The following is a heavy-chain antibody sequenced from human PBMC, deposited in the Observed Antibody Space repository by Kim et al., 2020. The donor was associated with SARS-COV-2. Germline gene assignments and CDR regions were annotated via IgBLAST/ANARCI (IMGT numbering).Heavy chain of an antibody. J-gene: IGHJ6*02. D-gene: IGHD3-10*01. CDR1: GGTFSSYA. CDR3: ARTQWFGEALYYGMDV. V-gene: IGHV1-69*13. Sequence: SVKVSCKASGGTFSSYAISWVRQAPGQGLEWMGGIIPIFGTANYAQKFQGRVTITADESTSTAYMELSSLRSEDTAVYYCARTQWFGEALYYGMDVWGQGTTVTVSS. CDR2: IIPIFGTA.